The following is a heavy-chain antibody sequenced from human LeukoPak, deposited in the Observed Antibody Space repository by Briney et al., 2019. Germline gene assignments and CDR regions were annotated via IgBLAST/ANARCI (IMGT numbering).Heavy chain of an antibody. CDR1: GFTVSSNY. J-gene: IGHJ4*02. CDR2: IYSDGTT. V-gene: IGHV3-53*01. D-gene: IGHD6-19*01. CDR3: ASIRSGWPWYFDY. Sequence: GGSLRLSCAASGFTVSSNYMSWVRQAPGEGLEWVSVIYSDGTTYYANSVKGRFTISRDNSKNTLYLQMNSLRAEDTAVYYCASIRSGWPWYFDYWGQGTRVTVSS.